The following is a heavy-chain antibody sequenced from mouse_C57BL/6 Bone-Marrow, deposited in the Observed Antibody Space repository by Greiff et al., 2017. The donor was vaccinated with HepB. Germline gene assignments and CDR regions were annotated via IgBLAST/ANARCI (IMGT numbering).Heavy chain of an antibody. J-gene: IGHJ2*01. CDR3: ARGGGWLLLERVYYFDY. CDR1: GYSITSGYY. Sequence: EVQVVESGPGLVKPSQSLSLTCSVTGYSITSGYYWNWIRQFPGNKLEWMGYISYDGSNNYNPSLKNRISITRDTSKNQFFLKLNSVTTEDTATYYCARGGGWLLLERVYYFDYWGQGTTLTVSS. V-gene: IGHV3-6*01. CDR2: ISYDGSN. D-gene: IGHD2-3*01.